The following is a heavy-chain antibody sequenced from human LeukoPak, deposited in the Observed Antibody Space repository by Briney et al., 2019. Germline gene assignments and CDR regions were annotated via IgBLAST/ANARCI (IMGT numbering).Heavy chain of an antibody. D-gene: IGHD5-18*01. CDR1: GGSISSYY. V-gene: IGHV4-4*07. J-gene: IGHJ4*02. CDR2: IYTSGST. Sequence: SETLSLTCTVSGGSISSYYWSWIRQPAGKGLEWIGRIYTSGSTNYNPSLKSRVAMSVDTSKNQFSLKLSSVTAADTAVYYCARETWIQLSVYYFDYWGQGTLVTVSS. CDR3: ARETWIQLSVYYFDY.